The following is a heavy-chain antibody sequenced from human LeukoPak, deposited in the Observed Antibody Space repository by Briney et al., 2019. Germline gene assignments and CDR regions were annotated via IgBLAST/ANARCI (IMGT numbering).Heavy chain of an antibody. CDR2: IKQDGSEK. Sequence: AGGSLRLSCAAAGLTFSSYWMSWVRQAPGKGLEWVANIKQDGSEKYYVDSVEGRLTISRDNAKNSLYLQMNSLRAEDTAVYYCVRDPSAYCGGDCPDYWGQGTLVTVSS. V-gene: IGHV3-7*01. CDR3: VRDPSAYCGGDCPDY. D-gene: IGHD2-21*02. CDR1: GLTFSSYW. J-gene: IGHJ4*02.